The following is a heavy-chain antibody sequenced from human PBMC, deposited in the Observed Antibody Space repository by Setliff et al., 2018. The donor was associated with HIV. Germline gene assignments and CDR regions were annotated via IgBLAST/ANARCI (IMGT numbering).Heavy chain of an antibody. CDR2: IYYSGST. D-gene: IGHD6-19*01. CDR1: GGSISSHY. J-gene: IGHJ6*02. Sequence: SETLSLTCTVSGGSISSHYWSWIRQPPGKGLEWIGSIYYSGSTNYNPSLKSRVTISVDTSKNQFSLKLSSVTAADTAVYYCAGDSGGWYGGGLRAYGMDVWGQGTTVTVSS. CDR3: AGDSGGWYGGGLRAYGMDV. V-gene: IGHV4-59*11.